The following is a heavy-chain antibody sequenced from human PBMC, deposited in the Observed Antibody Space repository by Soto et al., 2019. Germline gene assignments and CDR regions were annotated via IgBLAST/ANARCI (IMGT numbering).Heavy chain of an antibody. V-gene: IGHV4-38-2*01. CDR3: ARIYSSSCFDP. CDR1: GYSITSGYY. Sequence: SETRSLTCAVSGYSITSGYYWGWIRQPPGKGLEWVGSIYHGGITYYNPSLRSRVTISLHTSKNHFSLSLGSVTAADTAVYYCARIYSSSCFDPWGQGTLVTSPQ. D-gene: IGHD6-13*01. CDR2: IYHGGIT. J-gene: IGHJ5*02.